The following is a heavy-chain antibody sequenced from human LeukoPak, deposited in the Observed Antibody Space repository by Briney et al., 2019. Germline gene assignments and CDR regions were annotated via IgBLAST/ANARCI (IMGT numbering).Heavy chain of an antibody. CDR3: AREKGLVVTAIPPYFDY. D-gene: IGHD2-21*02. Sequence: ASVKVSCKASGHTFTSYYMHWVRQAPGQGLEWMGIINPSGGSTSYAQKFQGRVTMTRDTSTSTVYMELSSLRSEDTAVYYCAREKGLVVTAIPPYFDYWGQGTLVTVSS. CDR2: INPSGGST. CDR1: GHTFTSYY. V-gene: IGHV1-46*01. J-gene: IGHJ4*02.